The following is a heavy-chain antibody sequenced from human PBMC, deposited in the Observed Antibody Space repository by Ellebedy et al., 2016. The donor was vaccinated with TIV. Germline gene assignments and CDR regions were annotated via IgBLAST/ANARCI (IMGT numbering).Heavy chain of an antibody. D-gene: IGHD1-26*01. CDR2: IYHSGST. V-gene: IGHV4-38-2*02. CDR3: ARYVGATGTFDY. Sequence: SETLSLTCTVSGYSISSGYYWGWIRQPPGKGLEWIGSIYHSGSTYYNPSLRSRLTISVDTSKNQFSLKLSSVTAADTAVLYCARYVGATGTFDYWGQGTLVTVSS. CDR1: GYSISSGYY. J-gene: IGHJ4*02.